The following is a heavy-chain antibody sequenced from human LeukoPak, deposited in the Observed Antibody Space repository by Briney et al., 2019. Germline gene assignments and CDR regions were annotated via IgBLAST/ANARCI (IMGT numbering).Heavy chain of an antibody. CDR1: GFTFSSYA. Sequence: GGSLRLSCAASGFTFSSYAMHWVRQAPGKGLEWVAVVSYDGSNKYYADSVKGRFTISRDNSKNTLYLQMNSLRAEDTAVYYCAKDQPYGSGSYYNVGYYFDYWGQGTLVTVSS. J-gene: IGHJ4*02. CDR2: VSYDGSNK. CDR3: AKDQPYGSGSYYNVGYYFDY. V-gene: IGHV3-30-3*01. D-gene: IGHD3-10*01.